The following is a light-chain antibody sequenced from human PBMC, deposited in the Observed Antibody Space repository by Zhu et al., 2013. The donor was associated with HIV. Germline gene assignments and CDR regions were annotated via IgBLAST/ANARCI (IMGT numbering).Light chain of an antibody. CDR2: TAS. CDR3: LQHNSYPPT. J-gene: IGKJ4*01. Sequence: IQMTQSPSSLSASVGDRVIITCRASHDIRDDLDWYQQRPGRAPDLLIYTASTLASGVPSRFDGSGSGTEFTLTISSLQPEDFATYYCLQHNSYPPTFGGGTKVEIK. V-gene: IGKV1-17*01. CDR1: HDIRDD.